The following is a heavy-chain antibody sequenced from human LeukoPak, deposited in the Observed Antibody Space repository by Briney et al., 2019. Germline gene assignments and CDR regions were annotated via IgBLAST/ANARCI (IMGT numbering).Heavy chain of an antibody. J-gene: IGHJ5*02. Sequence: SETLSLTYTVSGGSISSYYWSWIRQPPGKGLEWIWYIYYSGSTNYNPSLKSRVTISVDTSKNQFSLKLSSVTAADTAVYYCATTTVTNNWFDPWGQGTLVTVSS. CDR2: IYYSGST. CDR1: GGSISSYY. V-gene: IGHV4-59*08. CDR3: ATTTVTNNWFDP. D-gene: IGHD4-17*01.